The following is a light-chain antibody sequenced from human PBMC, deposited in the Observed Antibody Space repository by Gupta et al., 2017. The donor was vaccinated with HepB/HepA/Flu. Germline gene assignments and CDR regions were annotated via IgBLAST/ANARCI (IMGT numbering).Light chain of an antibody. V-gene: IGLV3-21*04. CDR2: YNS. Sequence: SFVLTQPPSVSVAPGKTASITCGGDNIGSEGVHWYQQRPGQAPVLVISYNSDRPSGIPERFSGSKSGNTATLTITGVEAGDEADYYCQWWNSDSDHVLFGGGTKLTVL. CDR1: NIGSEG. J-gene: IGLJ2*01. CDR3: QWWNSDSDHVL.